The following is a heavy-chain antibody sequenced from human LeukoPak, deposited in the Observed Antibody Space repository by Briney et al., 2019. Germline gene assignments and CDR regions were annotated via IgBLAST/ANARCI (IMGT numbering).Heavy chain of an antibody. J-gene: IGHJ5*02. CDR3: ARGGNGYCTGPNCSKRSFFDP. CDR1: GYNFVSYG. Sequence: GAAVKVCCEASGYNFVSYGINWVREAPGQGLEWMGWISGYNGNTNYAQNFQGRVAMTTDTSKNTAYMYLRCLRSDDTAVYYCARGGNGYCTGPNCSKRSFFDPWGQGTLVTASS. D-gene: IGHD2-8*02. CDR2: ISGYNGNT. V-gene: IGHV1-18*01.